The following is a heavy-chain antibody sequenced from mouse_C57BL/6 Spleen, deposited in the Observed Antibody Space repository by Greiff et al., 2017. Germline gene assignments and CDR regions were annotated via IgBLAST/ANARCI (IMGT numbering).Heavy chain of an antibody. Sequence: QVQLQQPGAELVRPGTSVKLSCKASGYTFTSYWMHWVKQRPGQGLEWIGVIDPSDSYTNYNQKFKGKATLTVDTSSSTAYMQLSSLTSEDSAVYYCARRWLLPYFDCWGQGTTLTVSS. V-gene: IGHV1-59*01. CDR3: ARRWLLPYFDC. CDR2: IDPSDSYT. CDR1: GYTFTSYW. J-gene: IGHJ2*01. D-gene: IGHD2-3*01.